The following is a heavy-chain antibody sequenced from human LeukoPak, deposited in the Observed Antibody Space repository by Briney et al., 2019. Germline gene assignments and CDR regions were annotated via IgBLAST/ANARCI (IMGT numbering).Heavy chain of an antibody. CDR1: GFTFSSYG. J-gene: IGHJ4*02. V-gene: IGHV3-23*01. Sequence: GGSLRLSCAASGFTFSSYGMHWVRQAPGKGLEWVSAISGSGGSAYYADSVKGRFTISRDNSKNTLYLQMNSLRAEDTAVYYCAKKVAAADYWGQGTLVTVSS. CDR2: ISGSGGSA. CDR3: AKKVAAADY. D-gene: IGHD2-15*01.